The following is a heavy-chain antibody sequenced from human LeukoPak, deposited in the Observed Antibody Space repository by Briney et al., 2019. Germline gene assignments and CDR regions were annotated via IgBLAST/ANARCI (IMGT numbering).Heavy chain of an antibody. Sequence: PSETLSLTCTVSGGSISSYYWSWIRQPPGKGLEWIGYIYYSGSTNYNPSLKSRVTISVDTSKNQFSLKLSSVTAADTAVYYCARGSVVVTALFDYWGQGTLVTVSS. V-gene: IGHV4-59*01. D-gene: IGHD2-21*02. CDR1: GGSISSYY. J-gene: IGHJ4*02. CDR3: ARGSVVVTALFDY. CDR2: IYYSGST.